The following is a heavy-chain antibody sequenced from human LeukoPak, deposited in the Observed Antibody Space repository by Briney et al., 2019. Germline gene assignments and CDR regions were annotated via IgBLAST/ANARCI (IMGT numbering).Heavy chain of an antibody. CDR3: AIPSYCSSTSCYGPFKY. V-gene: IGHV3-21*01. CDR1: GFTFSSYS. J-gene: IGHJ4*02. D-gene: IGHD2-2*01. Sequence: GGSLRLSCAASGFTFSSYSMNWVRQAPGKGLEWVSSISSSSSYIYYADLVKGRFTISRDNAKNSLYLQMNSLRAEDTAVYYCAIPSYCSSTSCYGPFKYWGQGTLVTVSS. CDR2: ISSSSSYI.